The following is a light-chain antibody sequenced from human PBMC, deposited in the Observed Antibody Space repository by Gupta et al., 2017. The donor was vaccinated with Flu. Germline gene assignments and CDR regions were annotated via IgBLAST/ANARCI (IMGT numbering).Light chain of an antibody. CDR3: SSYTSSSTRV. CDR1: SSDVGGYNY. CDR2: EVS. Sequence: SITIPCTGTSSDVGGYNYVSWYQQHPGKAPKLMMYEVSNRPSGVSNRFSGSKSGNTASLTISGLQAEDESDYYCSSYTSSSTRVFGGGTKLTVL. V-gene: IGLV2-14*01. J-gene: IGLJ3*02.